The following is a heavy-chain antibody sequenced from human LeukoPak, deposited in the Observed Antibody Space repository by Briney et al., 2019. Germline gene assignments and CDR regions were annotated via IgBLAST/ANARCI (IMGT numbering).Heavy chain of an antibody. CDR3: ATPREAGQVGYFYGMNV. Sequence: GGSLRLSCAASGFTFSSYSMNWVRQAPGKGLEWVSSISSSSSYIYYADSVKGRFTISRDNAKNSLYLQMSSLRAEDTAVYYCATPREAGQVGYFYGMNVWGQGTTVTVSS. V-gene: IGHV3-21*01. CDR1: GFTFSSYS. D-gene: IGHD2-21*01. J-gene: IGHJ6*02. CDR2: ISSSSSYI.